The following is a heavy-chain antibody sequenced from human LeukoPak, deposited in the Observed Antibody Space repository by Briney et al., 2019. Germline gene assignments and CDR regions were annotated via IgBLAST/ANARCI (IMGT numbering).Heavy chain of an antibody. V-gene: IGHV1-18*01. J-gene: IGHJ3*02. D-gene: IGHD2-2*01. CDR3: ARMYCSSTSCLRVDFDI. CDR1: DYTFTSYD. Sequence: ASVKVSCKASDYTFTSYDISWVRQAPGQGLEWMGWISGYNGNTNYAQKLQGRVTMTTDTSTSTAYMELRSLRSDDTAVYYCARMYCSSTSCLRVDFDIWGQGTMVTVSS. CDR2: ISGYNGNT.